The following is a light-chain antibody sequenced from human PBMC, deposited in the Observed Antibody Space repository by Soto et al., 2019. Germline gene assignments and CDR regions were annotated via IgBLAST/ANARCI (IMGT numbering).Light chain of an antibody. CDR1: QSISSW. V-gene: IGKV1-5*01. Sequence: DIQMTQSPSTLSASVGDRVTITCRASQSISSWLAWYQQKPGKAPKLLIYDASSFESGFPSRFSGSGSGTEFTLSISSLQPDDFATYYCQQYNSYSCTFGQGTNVEIK. CDR2: DAS. CDR3: QQYNSYSCT. J-gene: IGKJ1*01.